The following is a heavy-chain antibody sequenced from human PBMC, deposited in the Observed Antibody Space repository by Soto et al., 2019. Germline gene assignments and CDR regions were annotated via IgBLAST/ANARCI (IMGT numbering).Heavy chain of an antibody. CDR1: GFTFSKYA. CDR3: VKFFVETGGSSGWPWSLAS. J-gene: IGHJ4*02. D-gene: IGHD6-25*01. V-gene: IGHV3-23*01. Sequence: EVQLLESGGGLVQPGGSLRLSCAASGFTFSKYAMSWVRQAPGKGLEWVSDISGSGTTTYSADSVRGRFTISRDNSNNMLYQQMNNPNPEGTALYYCVKFFVETGGSSGWPWSLASGGQGTLVTVTS. CDR2: ISGSGTTT.